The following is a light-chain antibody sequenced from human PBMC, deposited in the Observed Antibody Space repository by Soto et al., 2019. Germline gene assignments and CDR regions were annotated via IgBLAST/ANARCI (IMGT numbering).Light chain of an antibody. J-gene: IGLJ1*01. CDR2: GSN. Sequence: QSVLTQPPSVSAAPGQRVTISCSGSDSNIGNNYVSWYQHLPGTAPKLLIYGSNKRPSGIPDRFSGSKSGTSATLGITGLQTGDEADYYCGTWDTSLRAGYVFGTGTKVTVL. CDR3: GTWDTSLRAGYV. CDR1: DSNIGNNY. V-gene: IGLV1-51*01.